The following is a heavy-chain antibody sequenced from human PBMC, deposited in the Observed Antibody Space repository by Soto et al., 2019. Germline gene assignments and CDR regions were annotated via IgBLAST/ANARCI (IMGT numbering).Heavy chain of an antibody. V-gene: IGHV2-5*01. Sequence: SGPTLVKPTQTLTLTCTFSGFSLSTSGVGVGWIRQPPGKALEWLALIYWNDDKRYSPSLKSRLTITKDTSKNQVVLTRTNMDPVDTATYYCAHHPVMITFGGVIVILPAYFDYWGQGTLVTVSS. CDR2: IYWNDDK. D-gene: IGHD3-16*02. CDR3: AHHPVMITFGGVIVILPAYFDY. J-gene: IGHJ4*02. CDR1: GFSLSTSGVG.